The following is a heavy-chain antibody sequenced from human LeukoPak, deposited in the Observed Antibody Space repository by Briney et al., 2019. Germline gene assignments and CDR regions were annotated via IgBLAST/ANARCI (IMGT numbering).Heavy chain of an antibody. V-gene: IGHV4-38-2*01. J-gene: IGHJ4*02. D-gene: IGHD6-19*01. CDR2: IYHSGST. CDR3: AGGIAVAGY. CDR1: GYSISSGYY. Sequence: SETLSLTCAVSGYSISSGYYWGWIRQPPGKGLEWIGSIYHSGSTNYNPSLKSRVTISVDTSKNQFSLKLSSVTAADTAVYYCAGGIAVAGYWGQGTLVTVSS.